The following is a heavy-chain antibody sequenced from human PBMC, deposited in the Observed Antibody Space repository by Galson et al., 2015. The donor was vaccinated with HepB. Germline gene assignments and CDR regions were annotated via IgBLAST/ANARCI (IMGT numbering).Heavy chain of an antibody. J-gene: IGHJ4*02. Sequence: SVKVSCKASGFTFTAYYLHWWRQAPGQGPEWMGWINPTVGGTSYARNFQGRVTMTRDTSITTAYMELNSLTSDDTAMFFCSRGFDYWGQGTRVAVSS. CDR3: SRGFDY. CDR1: GFTFTAYY. V-gene: IGHV1-2*02. CDR2: INPTVGGT.